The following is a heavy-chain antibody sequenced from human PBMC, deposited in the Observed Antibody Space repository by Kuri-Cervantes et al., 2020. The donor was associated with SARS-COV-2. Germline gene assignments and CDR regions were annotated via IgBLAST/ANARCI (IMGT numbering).Heavy chain of an antibody. CDR3: ASGFDYGAFIPEQSDYYYGMDV. Sequence: LSLTCADSGFTFSKYPMTWVRQPPGKGLEWVSTISGGGSKIFYADSVKGRFIISRDNSKNTLYLQMNSLRAEDSAVYYCASGFDYGAFIPEQSDYYYGMDVWGQGTTVTVSS. CDR1: GFTFSKYP. V-gene: IGHV3-23*01. D-gene: IGHD4-17*01. J-gene: IGHJ6*02. CDR2: ISGGGSKI.